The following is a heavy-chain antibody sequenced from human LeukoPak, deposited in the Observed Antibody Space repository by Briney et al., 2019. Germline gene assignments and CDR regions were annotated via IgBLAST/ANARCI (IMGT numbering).Heavy chain of an antibody. Sequence: GGSLRLSCAASGFTFSGSSMHWVRQASGRGLEWVDRIRRKAKSYTTAYAASVKGRFTISRDDSKNTAYLQMNSLKTEDTAVYYCPRHLEAWGQGTLVTVSS. D-gene: IGHD5-24*01. CDR3: PRHLEA. CDR2: IRRKAKSYTT. V-gene: IGHV3-73*01. CDR1: GFTFSGSS. J-gene: IGHJ5*02.